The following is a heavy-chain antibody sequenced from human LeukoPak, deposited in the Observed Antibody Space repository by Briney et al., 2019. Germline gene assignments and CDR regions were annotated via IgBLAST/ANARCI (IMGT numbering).Heavy chain of an antibody. CDR2: IYYSGST. V-gene: IGHV4-34*01. CDR1: GGSFSGYY. Sequence: SETLSLTCAVYGGSFSGYYWSWIRQPPGKGLEWIGSIYYSGSTYYNPSLKSRVTISVDTSKNQFSLKLSSVTAADTAVYYCARHARYSGYDGFDYWGQGTLVTVSS. CDR3: ARHARYSGYDGFDY. D-gene: IGHD5-12*01. J-gene: IGHJ4*02.